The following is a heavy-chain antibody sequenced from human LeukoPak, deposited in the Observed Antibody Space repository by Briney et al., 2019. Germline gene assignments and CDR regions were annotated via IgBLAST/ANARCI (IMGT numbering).Heavy chain of an antibody. CDR1: GFAFGSEA. Sequence: GGSLRLSCAVSGFAFGSEAMSWVRQAPGKGLERVSRISGSDGSTSYADSVKGRFTISRDNSKNTLYLQMNSLRAEDTAVYYCAKIYCTNGVCYTQYFDYWGQGTLVTVSS. J-gene: IGHJ4*02. CDR3: AKIYCTNGVCYTQYFDY. D-gene: IGHD2-8*01. CDR2: ISGSDGST. V-gene: IGHV3-23*01.